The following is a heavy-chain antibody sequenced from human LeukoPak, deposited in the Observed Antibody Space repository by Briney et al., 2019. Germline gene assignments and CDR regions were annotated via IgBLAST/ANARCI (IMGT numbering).Heavy chain of an antibody. CDR3: ARFVGSDSTGSFDL. D-gene: IGHD3-10*01. J-gene: IGHJ4*02. V-gene: IGHV3-33*01. Sequence: GTSLRLSCEGSGFRFSGYGMHWVRQAPGKGLEWLGYIWYDGSNLDYVDHMKGRITISRDNSKNTVYLQMNSLRAEDTAVYHCARFVGSDSTGSFDLWGQGTPVTVSS. CDR2: IWYDGSNL. CDR1: GFRFSGYG.